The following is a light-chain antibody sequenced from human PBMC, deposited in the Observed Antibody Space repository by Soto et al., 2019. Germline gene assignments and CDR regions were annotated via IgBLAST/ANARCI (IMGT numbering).Light chain of an antibody. CDR2: DAF. Sequence: EIVLTQSPATLSLSPVERATLSCMASQSVRNYLAWYQHKPGQAPRLLIYDAFNRATGIPARFSGSGSGTGFTLTISSLEPEDFAVYYCQQRSSWPPITFGQGTRLEIK. CDR1: QSVRNY. J-gene: IGKJ5*01. V-gene: IGKV3-11*01. CDR3: QQRSSWPPIT.